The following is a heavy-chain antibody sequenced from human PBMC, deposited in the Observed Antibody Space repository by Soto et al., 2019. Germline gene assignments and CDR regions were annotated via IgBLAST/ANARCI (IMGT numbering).Heavy chain of an antibody. CDR2: INHSGST. J-gene: IGHJ6*03. CDR1: GGSFSGYY. D-gene: IGHD4-17*01. Sequence: SETLSLTCAVYGGSFSGYYWSWIRQPPGKGLEWIGEINHSGSTNYNPSLKSRVTISVDTSKNQFSLKLSSVTAADTAVYYCARARDYGDYGSYYYMDVWGKGTTVSVSS. V-gene: IGHV4-34*01. CDR3: ARARDYGDYGSYYYMDV.